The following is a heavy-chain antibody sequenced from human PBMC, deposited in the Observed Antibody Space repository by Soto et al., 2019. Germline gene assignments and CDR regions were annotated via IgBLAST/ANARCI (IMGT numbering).Heavy chain of an antibody. J-gene: IGHJ4*02. Sequence: SETLSLTCTVSGGSISSYYWSWIRQPPGKGLEWIGYIYYSGSTNYNPSLKSRVTISVDTSKNQFSLKLSSVTAADTAVYYCARWLQAKFDYWGQGTLVTVYS. CDR3: ARWLQAKFDY. CDR1: GGSISSYY. V-gene: IGHV4-59*01. CDR2: IYYSGST. D-gene: IGHD5-12*01.